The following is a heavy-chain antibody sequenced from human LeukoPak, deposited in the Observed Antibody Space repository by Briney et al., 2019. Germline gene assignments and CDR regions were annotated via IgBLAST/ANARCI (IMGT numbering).Heavy chain of an antibody. D-gene: IGHD3-10*01. Sequence: GGSLRLSCAVSGFTVSSNYMSWARQAPGKGLEWVSIIYSGSRTDYADSVKGRFTISRDNSKNTLYLQMNSLRAEDTAVYYCARGLGYYGSGSSDYYGMDVWGQGTTVTVSS. V-gene: IGHV3-66*01. CDR2: IYSGSRT. J-gene: IGHJ6*02. CDR1: GFTVSSNY. CDR3: ARGLGYYGSGSSDYYGMDV.